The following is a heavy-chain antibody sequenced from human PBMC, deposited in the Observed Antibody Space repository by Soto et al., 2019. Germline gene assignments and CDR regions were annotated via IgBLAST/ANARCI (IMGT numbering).Heavy chain of an antibody. D-gene: IGHD2-21*01. CDR3: ARQGFGQLHGLVDV. Sequence: QVQLQESGPGLVKPSETLSLTCSVSGGSITSHYCSWFRQPPGKGLEWIGYIHHSGSTSYNPSLKSRVTMSVDTSKHHFSLKVNSVTAADTALYYCARQGFGQLHGLVDVWGPGTTVTVSS. CDR1: GGSITSHY. V-gene: IGHV4-59*08. CDR2: IHHSGST. J-gene: IGHJ6*02.